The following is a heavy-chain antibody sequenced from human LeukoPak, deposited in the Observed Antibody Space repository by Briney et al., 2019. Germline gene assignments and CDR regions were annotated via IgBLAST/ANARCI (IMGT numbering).Heavy chain of an antibody. CDR2: INHSGST. CDR3: ARLVMATSYYFDY. Sequence: GSLRLSCAASGFTFSSYSMNWVRQAPGKGLEWIGEINHSGSTNYNPSLKSRVTISVDTSKNQFSLKLSSVTAADTAVYYCARLVMATSYYFDYWGQGTLVTVSS. J-gene: IGHJ4*02. CDR1: GFTFSSYS. V-gene: IGHV4-34*01. D-gene: IGHD5-24*01.